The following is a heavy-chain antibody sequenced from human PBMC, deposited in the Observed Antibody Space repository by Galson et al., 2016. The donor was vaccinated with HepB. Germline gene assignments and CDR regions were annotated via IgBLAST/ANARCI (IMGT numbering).Heavy chain of an antibody. CDR2: ISDTSGHI. D-gene: IGHD4/OR15-4a*01. CDR1: GFAFSTYS. CDR3: GKHGGFDY. V-gene: IGHV3-48*01. J-gene: IGHJ1*01. Sequence: SLRLSCAASGFAFSTYSMNWVRQAPGKGLEWLSYISDTSGHIYYIASVRGRFTISRDNSKNTLYLYMNNLTAGDTALYYCGKHGGFDYGGQGALVTVSS.